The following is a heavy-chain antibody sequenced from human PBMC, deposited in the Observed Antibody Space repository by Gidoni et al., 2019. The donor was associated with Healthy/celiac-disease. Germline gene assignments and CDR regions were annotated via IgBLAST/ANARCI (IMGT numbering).Heavy chain of an antibody. CDR3: ARDRSVHGDPDPDFDY. CDR2: MSSSSSYI. D-gene: IGHD4-17*01. J-gene: IGHJ4*02. Sequence: EVQLVESGGGVVKLGGSLSLPCPAPGFPFSGYSMNWVRQVPGKGREWVSSMSSSSSYIYYANSVKGRFTISRDNAKNSLYLQMNSLRAEDTAVYYCARDRSVHGDPDPDFDYWGQGTLVTVSS. CDR1: GFPFSGYS. V-gene: IGHV3-21*01.